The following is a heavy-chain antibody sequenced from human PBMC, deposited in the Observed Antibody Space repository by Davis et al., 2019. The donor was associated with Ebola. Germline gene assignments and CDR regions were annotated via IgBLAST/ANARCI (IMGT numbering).Heavy chain of an antibody. Sequence: MPSETLSLTCTVSGGSISSSSYYWGWIRQPPGKGLEWIGSIYYSGSTYYNPSLKSRVTISVDKSKNQFSLKLSSVTAADTAVYYCARGFGVAGITWFDPWGQGTLVTVSS. V-gene: IGHV4-39*07. CDR1: GGSISSSSYY. CDR2: IYYSGST. D-gene: IGHD3-3*01. J-gene: IGHJ5*02. CDR3: ARGFGVAGITWFDP.